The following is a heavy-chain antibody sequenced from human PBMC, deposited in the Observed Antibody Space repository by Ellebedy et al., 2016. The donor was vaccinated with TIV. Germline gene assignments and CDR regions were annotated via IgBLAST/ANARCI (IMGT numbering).Heavy chain of an antibody. J-gene: IGHJ6*02. CDR3: AKEIIVVVPAAMDLHGMDV. CDR1: GFTFSSYG. CDR2: ISYDGSNK. V-gene: IGHV3-30*18. Sequence: GGSLRLXXAASGFTFSSYGMHWVRQAPGKGLEWVAVISYDGSNKYYADSVKGRFTISRDNSKNTLYLQMNSLRAEDTAVYYCAKEIIVVVPAAMDLHGMDVWGQGTTVTVSS. D-gene: IGHD2-2*01.